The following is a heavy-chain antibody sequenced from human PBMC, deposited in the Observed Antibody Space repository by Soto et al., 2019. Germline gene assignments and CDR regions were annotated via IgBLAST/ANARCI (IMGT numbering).Heavy chain of an antibody. CDR1: GFTVSSNY. J-gene: IGHJ4*02. CDR2: IYSGGST. Sequence: GGSLRLSCAASGFTVSSNYMSWVRQAPGKGLEWVSVIYSGGSTYYADSVKGRFTISRDNSKNTLYLQMNSLRAEDTAVYYCARARSLGVYYDILTGPNGDYWGQGTLVTVSS. D-gene: IGHD3-9*01. V-gene: IGHV3-66*01. CDR3: ARARSLGVYYDILTGPNGDY.